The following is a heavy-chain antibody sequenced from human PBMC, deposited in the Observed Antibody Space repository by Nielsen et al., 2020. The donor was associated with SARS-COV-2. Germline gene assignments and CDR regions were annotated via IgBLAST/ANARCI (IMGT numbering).Heavy chain of an antibody. J-gene: IGHJ4*02. CDR1: GGSISSYY. Sequence: SETLSLTCTVSGGSISSYYWSWTRQPPGKGLEWIGYIYYSGSTNYNPSLKSRVTISVDTSKNQFSLKLSSVTAADTAVYYCARVGYGDYVFDYWGQGTLVTVSS. V-gene: IGHV4-59*01. D-gene: IGHD4-17*01. CDR3: ARVGYGDYVFDY. CDR2: IYYSGST.